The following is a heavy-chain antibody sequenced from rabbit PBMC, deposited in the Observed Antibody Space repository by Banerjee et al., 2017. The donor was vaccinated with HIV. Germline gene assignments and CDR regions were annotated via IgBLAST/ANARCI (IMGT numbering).Heavy chain of an antibody. CDR2: IYTSSGST. CDR1: GIDFNSYYY. Sequence: QSLEESGGDLVKPEGSLTLTCKASGIDFNSYYYMCWVRQAPGKGLVWIACIYTSSGSTYDACWAKGRFTFSKTSSTTVTLETTSLTDADTANYFCAGGGDSYTGYAFNLWGPGTLVTVS. D-gene: IGHD7-1*01. CDR3: AGGGDSYTGYAFNL. J-gene: IGHJ4*01. V-gene: IGHV1S40*01.